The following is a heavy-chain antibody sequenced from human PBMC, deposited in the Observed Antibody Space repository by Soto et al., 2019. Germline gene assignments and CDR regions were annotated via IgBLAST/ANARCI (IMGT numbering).Heavy chain of an antibody. V-gene: IGHV3-23*01. D-gene: IGHD3-16*02. J-gene: IGHJ4*02. CDR1: GFTFSSYA. CDR2: ISGSGGST. CDR3: AKDRLLKGELSFPPLGY. Sequence: GGSLRLSCAASGFTFSSYAMSWVRQAPGKGLEWVSAISGSGGSTYYADSVKGRFTISRDNSKNTLYLQMNSLRAEDTAVYYCAKDRLLKGELSFPPLGYWGQGTLVTVSS.